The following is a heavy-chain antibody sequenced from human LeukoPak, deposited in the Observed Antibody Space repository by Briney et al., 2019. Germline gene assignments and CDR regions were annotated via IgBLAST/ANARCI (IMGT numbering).Heavy chain of an antibody. CDR1: GFTFSSYS. D-gene: IGHD3-10*01. J-gene: IGHJ4*02. CDR2: ISSSSSYI. V-gene: IGHV3-21*01. CDR3: ARVWHPIWFGERVSPFDY. Sequence: PGGSLRLSCAASGFTFSSYSMNWVRQAPGKGLEWVSSISSSSSYIYYADSVKGRFTISRDNAKNSLYLQMNSLRAEDTAVYYCARVWHPIWFGERVSPFDYWGQGTLVTVSS.